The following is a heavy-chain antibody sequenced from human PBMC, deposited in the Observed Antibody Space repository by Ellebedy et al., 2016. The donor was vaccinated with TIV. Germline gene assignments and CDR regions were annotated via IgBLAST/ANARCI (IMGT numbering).Heavy chain of an antibody. CDR2: IFTTGST. CDR1: GASITNYH. J-gene: IGHJ5*02. V-gene: IGHV4-4*07. D-gene: IGHD3-10*01. CDR3: AKDRGLLWFGEEEVNWFDP. Sequence: MPSETLSLTCTVSGASITNYHWSWIRQPAGKGLEWIGRIFTTGSTLYNPSLKSRVMVSVDTSHNHFSLKLASVTAADTAVYYCAKDRGLLWFGEEEVNWFDPWGQGTLVTVSS.